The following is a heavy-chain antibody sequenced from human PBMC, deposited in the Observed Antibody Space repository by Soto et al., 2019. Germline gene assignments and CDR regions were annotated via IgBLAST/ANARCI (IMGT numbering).Heavy chain of an antibody. D-gene: IGHD3-16*01. CDR2: MYTKERT. J-gene: IGHJ5*02. V-gene: IGHV4-4*07. Sequence: PSETLSLTCTASGGSITNYYWSWIRQPAGKGLEWTGRMYTKERTSYNLSFKSRVTMSVDTSKNQFSLKLNAVTAADTAVYYCARDDYKDGGNNWFDPWGQGTLVTVSS. CDR3: ARDDYKDGGNNWFDP. CDR1: GGSITNYY.